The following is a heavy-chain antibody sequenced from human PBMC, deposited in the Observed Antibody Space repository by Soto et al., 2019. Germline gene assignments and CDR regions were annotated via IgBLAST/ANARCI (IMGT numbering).Heavy chain of an antibody. D-gene: IGHD1-7*01. CDR3: AAATTWNFHFHY. CDR2: IWYDGSNR. CDR1: GFTFRNYA. Sequence: VQVLESGGGLGQPGMSLRLSCAASGFTFRNYAMRCVRQAPGKGLEWVANIWYDGSNRFYADSVKGRFTISKDNSKNTLYLQMSSLRAEDTAVYYCAAATTWNFHFHYWGQGTQVTVSS. J-gene: IGHJ4*02. V-gene: IGHV3-33*08.